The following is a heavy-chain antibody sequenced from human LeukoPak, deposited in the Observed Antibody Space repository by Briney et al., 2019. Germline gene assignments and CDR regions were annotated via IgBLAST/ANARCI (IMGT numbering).Heavy chain of an antibody. Sequence: GESLKISCKGSGYSFTSYWIGWVRQMPGKGLEWMGIIYPGDSDTRYSPSFQGQVTISVDKSISTAYLQWSSLKASDTAMYYCARGIYCSSTSCYYDYWGQGTLVTVSS. CDR1: GYSFTSYW. J-gene: IGHJ4*02. D-gene: IGHD2-2*01. CDR3: ARGIYCSSTSCYYDY. V-gene: IGHV5-51*01. CDR2: IYPGDSDT.